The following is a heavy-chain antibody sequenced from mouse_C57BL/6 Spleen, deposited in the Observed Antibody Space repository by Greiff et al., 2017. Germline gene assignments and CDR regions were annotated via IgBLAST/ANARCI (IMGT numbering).Heavy chain of an antibody. CDR3: ARWRQEDYFDY. D-gene: IGHD3-2*01. CDR1: GYSFTGYY. Sequence: VQLQQPGPELVKPGASVKISCKASGYSFTGYYMPWVKQRHGNFLDWIGYIYPYNGVSSYNQKFKGKATLTVDKSSSTAYMELRSLTSEGSAVYYYARWRQEDYFDYWGQGTTLTVSA. CDR2: IYPYNGVS. V-gene: IGHV1-31*01. J-gene: IGHJ2*01.